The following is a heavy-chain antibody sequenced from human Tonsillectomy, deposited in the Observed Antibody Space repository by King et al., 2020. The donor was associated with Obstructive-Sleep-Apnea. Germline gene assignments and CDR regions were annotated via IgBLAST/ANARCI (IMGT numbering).Heavy chain of an antibody. D-gene: IGHD1-26*01. V-gene: IGHV3-33*06. CDR2: RWYDGGNK. J-gene: IGHJ4*02. Sequence: VQLVESGGGVVQPGRSLRLSCAASGFTFSSYGMHWVRQAPGKGLEWVAVRWYDGGNKYYADSVKGRFTISRANSKNTLYLQMHSLRAEDTAVYYCAKDDARVGANGLDYWGQGTLVTVSS. CDR3: AKDDARVGANGLDY. CDR1: GFTFSSYG.